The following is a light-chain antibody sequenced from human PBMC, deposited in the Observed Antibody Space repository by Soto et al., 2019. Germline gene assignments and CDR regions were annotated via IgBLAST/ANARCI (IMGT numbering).Light chain of an antibody. CDR3: KHRSNWPPVFT. J-gene: IGKJ3*01. V-gene: IGKV3-11*01. Sequence: VLTQSPATLPFSPVKRATLSCTASQGVSYYLAWYQHKPGQAPRLLLFNASKRATGIPASFSGSVSSTDFTLTISSLEHEDFGFYYCKHRSNWPPVFTSGPGTTVDI. CDR2: NAS. CDR1: QGVSYY.